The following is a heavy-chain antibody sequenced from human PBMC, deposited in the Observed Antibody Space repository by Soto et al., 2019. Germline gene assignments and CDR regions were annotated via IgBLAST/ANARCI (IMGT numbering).Heavy chain of an antibody. J-gene: IGHJ4*02. CDR3: AKTPYDFWSSGQYLFDH. V-gene: IGHV3-23*01. CDR2: ISGSGGTT. Sequence: GGSLRLSCTVSGFTFGSHAMSWVRQAPGKGLECVSGISGSGGTTFCADSVKGRFTISRDNSKKTLYLQMNSLRAEDTAVYYCAKTPYDFWSSGQYLFDHWGQGTLVTVSS. CDR1: GFTFGSHA. D-gene: IGHD3-3*01.